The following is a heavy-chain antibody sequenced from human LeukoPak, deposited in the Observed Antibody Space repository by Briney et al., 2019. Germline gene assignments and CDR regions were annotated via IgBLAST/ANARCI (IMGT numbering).Heavy chain of an antibody. J-gene: IGHJ6*03. D-gene: IGHD3-9*01. Sequence: PGGSLRLSCAASGFTFSNYWMHWVRQAPGKGLVWVSRINSDGSNTNYADSVKGRFTISGDDAKNSLYLQMNSLRAEDTAVYYCARGGFDWLLFNYYYYMDVWGKGTTVTISS. CDR2: INSDGSNT. CDR3: ARGGFDWLLFNYYYYMDV. V-gene: IGHV3-74*01. CDR1: GFTFSNYW.